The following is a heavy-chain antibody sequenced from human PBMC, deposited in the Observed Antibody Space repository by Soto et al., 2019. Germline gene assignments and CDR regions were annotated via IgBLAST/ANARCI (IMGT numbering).Heavy chain of an antibody. V-gene: IGHV1-69*08. CDR3: TRDPPEMATIGRFGY. CDR1: GGTFSSYT. CDR2: IIPILGIA. J-gene: IGHJ4*02. Sequence: QVQLVQSGAEVKKPGSSVKVSCKASGGTFSSYTISWVRQAPGQGLEWMGRIIPILGIANYAQKFQGRVTITADKSTSTAYMKLRSVRSEDTAVYYCTRDPPEMATIGRFGYWGQGTLVNVSS. D-gene: IGHD5-12*01.